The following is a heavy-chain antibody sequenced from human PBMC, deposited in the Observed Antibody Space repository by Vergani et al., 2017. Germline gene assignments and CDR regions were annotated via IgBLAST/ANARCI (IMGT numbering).Heavy chain of an antibody. CDR1: GYSFTSYW. Sequence: EVQLVQSGAEVKKPGESLKISCKGPGYSFTSYWIGWVRQMPGKGLEWMGIIYPGDSDTRYSPSFQGQVTISADKSISTAYLQWSSLKASDTAMYYCARSIVVVPTAMSFDPWGQGTLVTVSS. CDR2: IYPGDSDT. D-gene: IGHD2-2*01. V-gene: IGHV5-51*03. J-gene: IGHJ5*02. CDR3: ARSIVVVPTAMSFDP.